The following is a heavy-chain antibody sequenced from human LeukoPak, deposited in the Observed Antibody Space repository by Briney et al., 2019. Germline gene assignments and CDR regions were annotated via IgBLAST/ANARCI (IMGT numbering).Heavy chain of an antibody. D-gene: IGHD3-22*01. CDR2: IYYSGST. CDR1: GGSISSGGYY. CDR3: ARVPDSSGYYYYFDY. Sequence: SETLSLTCTVSGGSISSGGYYWSRIRQHPGKGLEWIGYIYYSGSTYYNPSLKSRVTISVDTSKNQFSLKLRSVTVADKAVYYCARVPDSSGYYYYFDYWGQGTLVTASS. V-gene: IGHV4-31*03. J-gene: IGHJ4*02.